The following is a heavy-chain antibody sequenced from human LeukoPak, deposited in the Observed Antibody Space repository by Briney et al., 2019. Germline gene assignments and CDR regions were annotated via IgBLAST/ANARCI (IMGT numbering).Heavy chain of an antibody. Sequence: ASVKLSCKASGYTFTSYGISWVRQAPGQGLQWMGSISPYNGHTNYAQKLQGRVTMTTDTSTGTGYMELRSLRSDDTAVYYCARGSYCDYWGQGTLVTVSS. CDR1: GYTFTSYG. CDR3: ARGSYCDY. J-gene: IGHJ4*02. V-gene: IGHV1-18*01. CDR2: ISPYNGHT.